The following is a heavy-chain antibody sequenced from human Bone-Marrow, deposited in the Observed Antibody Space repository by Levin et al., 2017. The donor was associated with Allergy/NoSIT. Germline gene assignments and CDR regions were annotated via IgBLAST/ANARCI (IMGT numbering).Heavy chain of an antibody. CDR1: GFTFSEAW. CDR3: TTSLWYYDSSGYPTIYDY. D-gene: IGHD3-22*01. CDR2: IKSKVDGGTT. Sequence: PGGSLRLSCAASGFTFSEAWMSWVRQAPGKGLEWVGRIKSKVDGGTTDYAAPVKGRFTISRDDSKNTLYLQMNSLKTEDTAVYYCTTSLWYYDSSGYPTIYDYWGQGILVTVSS. V-gene: IGHV3-15*01. J-gene: IGHJ4*02.